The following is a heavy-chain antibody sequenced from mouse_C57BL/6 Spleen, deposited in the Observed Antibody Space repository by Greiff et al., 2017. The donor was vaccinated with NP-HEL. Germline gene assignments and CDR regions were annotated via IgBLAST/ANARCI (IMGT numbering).Heavy chain of an antibody. CDR1: GYTFTSYW. CDR2: IDPSDSET. Sequence: VQLQQPGAELVRPGSSVKLSCKASGYTFTSYWMHWVKQRPIQGLEWIGNIDPSDSETHYNQKFKDKATLTVDKSSSTAYMQLSSLTSEDSAVYYCARRLYYGSSPLYYAMDYWGQGTSVTVSS. CDR3: ARRLYYGSSPLYYAMDY. J-gene: IGHJ4*01. D-gene: IGHD1-1*01. V-gene: IGHV1-52*01.